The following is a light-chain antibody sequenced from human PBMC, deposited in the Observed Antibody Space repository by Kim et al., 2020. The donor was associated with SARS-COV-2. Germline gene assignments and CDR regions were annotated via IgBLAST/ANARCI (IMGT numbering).Light chain of an antibody. Sequence: DIQMTQSPSSLSASVGDRVTITCQATQDIGKYLNWYQQKPGKAPKLLIYDTSNLQPGAPSRFSASGSGTNFIFTISRLQPEDVGTYYCQQYATFGQGTKVEI. J-gene: IGKJ2*01. CDR3: QQYAT. CDR2: DTS. CDR1: QDIGKY. V-gene: IGKV1-33*01.